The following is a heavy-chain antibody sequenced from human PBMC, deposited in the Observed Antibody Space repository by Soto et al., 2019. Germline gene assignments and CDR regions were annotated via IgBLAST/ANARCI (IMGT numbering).Heavy chain of an antibody. J-gene: IGHJ4*02. CDR3: ARGRFDVIAGGTSYYIDF. V-gene: IGHV1-18*01. CDR1: GYTFTSYG. CDR2: ISADIGDT. Sequence: ASVKVSCKASGYTFTSYGISWVRQAPGQRLEWMGWISADIGDTKYSQKFQDRVTMTSDTSASTVYMELSSLRSEDTAMYYCARGRFDVIAGGTSYYIDFWGQGTLVTVSS. D-gene: IGHD6-13*01.